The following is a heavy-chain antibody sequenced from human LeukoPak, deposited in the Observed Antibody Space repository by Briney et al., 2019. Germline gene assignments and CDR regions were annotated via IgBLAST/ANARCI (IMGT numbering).Heavy chain of an antibody. CDR1: GYTFTSHY. CDR2: IHPSGSST. CDR3: ARMDMDIAMVTNYLDH. V-gene: IGHV1-46*01. Sequence: GASVKISCKASGYTFTSHYMHWVRQAPGQGLEWMGVIHPSGSSTNYAQKFQGRVTMTKDTPTSTVYIELNSLRSEDTAVYYCARMDMDIAMVTNYLDHWGQGTLVTVSS. D-gene: IGHD5-18*01. J-gene: IGHJ4*02.